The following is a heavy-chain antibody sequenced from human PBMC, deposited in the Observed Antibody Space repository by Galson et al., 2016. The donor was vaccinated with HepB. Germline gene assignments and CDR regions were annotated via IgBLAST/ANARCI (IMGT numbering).Heavy chain of an antibody. J-gene: IGHJ4*02. CDR2: INPSGGST. Sequence: SVKVSCKASGYTFTKYYVHWVRQAPGQGPERMGIINPSGGSTDYAQKFQDRLTMTRDTSTTTVYMELSSLRSEDTAVYYCARRDCSGSSCYFNYWGQGTLVAVSS. CDR1: GYTFTKYY. D-gene: IGHD2-15*01. V-gene: IGHV1-46*01. CDR3: ARRDCSGSSCYFNY.